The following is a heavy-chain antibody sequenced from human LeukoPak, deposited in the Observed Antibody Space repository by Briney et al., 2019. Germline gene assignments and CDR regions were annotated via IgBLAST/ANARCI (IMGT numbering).Heavy chain of an antibody. D-gene: IGHD3-22*01. CDR2: MNPNSGNT. J-gene: IGHJ4*02. CDR1: GYTFSTYD. CDR3: ARTKPDNSEIYN. Sequence: ASVKVSCKASGYTFSTYDINWVRQAAGHGLEWMGWMNPNSGNTGYAQKFQGRLTITRIASISTAYMELSSLRSDDTAVYYCARTKPDNSEIYNWGQGTLVTVSS. V-gene: IGHV1-8*03.